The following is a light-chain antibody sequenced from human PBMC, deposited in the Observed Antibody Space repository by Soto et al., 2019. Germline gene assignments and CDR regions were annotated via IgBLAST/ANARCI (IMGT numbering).Light chain of an antibody. CDR1: SSDVGGYTY. Sequence: QSVLTQHASVSGSPGHSITISCVGTSSDVGGYTYVSWYQQHPGKATKLKIYDVSNRPSGVSNRFSGSKSGNTASLTISGLQAEDEADYYCTSYTSSRTPYVFGGGTKVTVL. V-gene: IGLV2-14*01. CDR3: TSYTSSRTPYV. J-gene: IGLJ1*01. CDR2: DVS.